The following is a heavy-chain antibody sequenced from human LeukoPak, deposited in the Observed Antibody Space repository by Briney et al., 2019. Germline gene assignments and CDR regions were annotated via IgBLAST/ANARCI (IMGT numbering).Heavy chain of an antibody. Sequence: GGSLRLSCAVSGFTFSRYTMHWVRQAPGQGLEWVAVISYDGSNKYYADSVKGRFTISRDNSKNTLYLQMNSLRAEDTAVYYCAREDQYDYVWGSYRSRGMDVWGQGTTVTVSS. CDR1: GFTFSRYT. J-gene: IGHJ6*02. D-gene: IGHD3-16*02. CDR2: ISYDGSNK. CDR3: AREDQYDYVWGSYRSRGMDV. V-gene: IGHV3-30-3*01.